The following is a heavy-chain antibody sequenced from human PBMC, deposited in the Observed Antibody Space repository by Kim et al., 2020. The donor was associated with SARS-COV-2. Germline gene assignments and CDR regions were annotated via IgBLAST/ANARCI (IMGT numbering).Heavy chain of an antibody. V-gene: IGHV4-30-2*01. Sequence: TYYHPSLKSRVTISVDRSKNQFSLKLSSVTAADTAVYYCARATKVTIFDYWGQGTLVTVSS. CDR2: T. J-gene: IGHJ4*02. D-gene: IGHD3-3*01. CDR3: ARATKVTIFDY.